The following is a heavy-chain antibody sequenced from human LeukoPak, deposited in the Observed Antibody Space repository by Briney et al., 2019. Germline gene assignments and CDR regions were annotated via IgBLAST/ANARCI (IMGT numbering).Heavy chain of an antibody. CDR2: IYSGGRT. V-gene: IGHV3-53*04. CDR1: GFIVSADY. J-gene: IGHJ4*02. Sequence: PGGSLRLSCAVSGFIVSADYMSWVRQAPGKGLEWVSVIYSGGRTYYADSVMGRFTISRHNSRNTLYLQMNSLRAEDTAVYYCARVDTVMAYYFDLWGQGTLVTVSS. D-gene: IGHD5-18*01. CDR3: ARVDTVMAYYFDL.